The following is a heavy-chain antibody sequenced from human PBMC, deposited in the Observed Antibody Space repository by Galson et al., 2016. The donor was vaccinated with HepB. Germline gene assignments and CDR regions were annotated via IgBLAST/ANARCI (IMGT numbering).Heavy chain of an antibody. CDR3: ARDGIPSPQDIGGRPPPPYYYGMDV. J-gene: IGHJ6*02. V-gene: IGHV3-33*01. D-gene: IGHD6-6*01. Sequence: SLRLSCAASGFTFSNYGMHWVRQAPGKGLEWVALIWYDGSKKYYAESVKGRLTISRDNSKNTLDLQMNSLRAEDTAVYYCARDGIPSPQDIGGRPPPPYYYGMDVWGQGTAVTVSS. CDR1: GFTFSNYG. CDR2: IWYDGSKK.